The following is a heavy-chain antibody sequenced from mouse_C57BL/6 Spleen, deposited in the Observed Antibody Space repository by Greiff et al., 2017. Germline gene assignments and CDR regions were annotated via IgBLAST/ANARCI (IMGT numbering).Heavy chain of an antibody. D-gene: IGHD4-1*01. Sequence: EVQLQQSGGGLVQPKGSLTLSCAASGFSFNTYALNWVRQAPGKGLEWVARIRSKSNNYATYYADSVKDRFTISRDDSESMLYLQMNNLKTEDTAMYYCVRQAGTDFDYWGQGTTLTVSS. CDR3: VRQAGTDFDY. CDR2: IRSKSNNYAT. J-gene: IGHJ2*01. V-gene: IGHV10-1*01. CDR1: GFSFNTYA.